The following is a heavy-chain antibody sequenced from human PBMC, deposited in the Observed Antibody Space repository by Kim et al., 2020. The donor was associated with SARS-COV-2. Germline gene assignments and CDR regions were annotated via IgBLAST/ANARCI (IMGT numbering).Heavy chain of an antibody. D-gene: IGHD2-2*01. CDR3: ARALRYCSSTSCYYYYYYGMDV. V-gene: IGHV4-34*01. CDR2: INHSGST. Sequence: SETLSLTCAVYGGSFSGYYWSWIRQPPGKGLEWIGEINHSGSTNYNPSLKSRVTISVDTSKNQFSLKLSSVTAADTAVYYCARALRYCSSTSCYYYYYYGMDVWGQGTTVTVSS. J-gene: IGHJ6*02. CDR1: GGSFSGYY.